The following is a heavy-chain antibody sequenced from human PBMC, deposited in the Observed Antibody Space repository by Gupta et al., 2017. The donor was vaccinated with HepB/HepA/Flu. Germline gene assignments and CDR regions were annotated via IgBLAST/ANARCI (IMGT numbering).Heavy chain of an antibody. V-gene: IGHV3-21*02. D-gene: IGHD3-16*02. CDR3: ARDQLYD. CDR1: GFTFGAYS. Sequence: EVRLVESGGGLVKPGGSLRRSCAASGFTFGAYSMNWVRQAPGKRLEWVSSISNSGTYIFYADSVKGRFTISRDNANNSVYLQMNSLRADDTAVYYCARDQLYDWGQGILVTVSS. CDR2: ISNSGTYI. J-gene: IGHJ4*02.